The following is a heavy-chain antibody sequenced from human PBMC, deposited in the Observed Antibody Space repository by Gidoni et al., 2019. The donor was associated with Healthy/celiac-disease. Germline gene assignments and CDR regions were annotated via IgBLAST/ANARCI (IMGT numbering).Heavy chain of an antibody. D-gene: IGHD5-12*01. V-gene: IGHV3-23*01. J-gene: IGHJ4*02. CDR2: ISGSGGST. CDR1: GFTFSSYA. Sequence: EVQLLESGGGLVQPGGSLRLSCAASGFTFSSYAMSWVRQAPGKVLEWVSAISGSGGSTYYADSVKGRFTISRDNSKNTLYLQMNSLRAEDTAVYYCAKAPRGYDFPYYFDYWGQGTLVTVSS. CDR3: AKAPRGYDFPYYFDY.